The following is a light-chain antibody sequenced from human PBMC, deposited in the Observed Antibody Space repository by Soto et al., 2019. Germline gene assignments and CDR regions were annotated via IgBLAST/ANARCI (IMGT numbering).Light chain of an antibody. Sequence: QSVLTQPASASGTPGQRVTVSCSGSSSNIASNTVNWYQQLPGTAPKLLIYSNDQRPSGVPDRFSASKSGTSASLAISGLQSEDEADYYCASWDDSLNRHVFGTGTKVTVL. V-gene: IGLV1-44*01. CDR2: SND. CDR1: SSNIASNT. J-gene: IGLJ1*01. CDR3: ASWDDSLNRHV.